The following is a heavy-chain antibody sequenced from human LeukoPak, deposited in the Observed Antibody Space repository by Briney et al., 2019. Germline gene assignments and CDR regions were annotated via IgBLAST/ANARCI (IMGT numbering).Heavy chain of an antibody. D-gene: IGHD5-24*01. CDR1: GYSVTSGW. CDR3: ARRLEMATAADY. V-gene: IGHV5-51*01. Sequence: GESLNISGKHCGYSVTSGWSVGVRQRPVKSLKWMGIIYPGDSDTRYSPSFQGQVTISADKSISTAYLQWSSLKSSDTAMYYCARRLEMATAADYWGQGTLVTVSS. CDR2: IYPGDSDT. J-gene: IGHJ4*02.